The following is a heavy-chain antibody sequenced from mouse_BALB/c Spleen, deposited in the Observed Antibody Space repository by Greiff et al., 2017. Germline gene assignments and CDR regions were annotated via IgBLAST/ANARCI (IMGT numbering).Heavy chain of an antibody. Sequence: EVQGVESGGDLVKPGGSLKLSCAASGFTFSSYGMSWVRQTPDKRLEWVATISSGGSYTYYPDSVKGRFTISRDNAKNTLYLQMSSLKSEDTAMYYCARRPYGNYEDYYAMDYWGQGTSVTVSS. V-gene: IGHV5-6*01. CDR3: ARRPYGNYEDYYAMDY. CDR2: ISSGGSYT. J-gene: IGHJ4*01. D-gene: IGHD2-1*01. CDR1: GFTFSSYG.